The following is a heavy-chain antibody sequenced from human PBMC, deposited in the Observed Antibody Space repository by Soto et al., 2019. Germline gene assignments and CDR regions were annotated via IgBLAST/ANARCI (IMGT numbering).Heavy chain of an antibody. CDR1: GYSFRSYW. Sequence: PGESLKISCKGSGYSFRSYWIAWVSQRPGKGLEWMGIIYPDGSDTRYNPSFQGQVTISADKSISTAYLQWTSLKASDSAIYYCAKQVGSSSSDLGYWGQGTLVTVSS. J-gene: IGHJ4*02. V-gene: IGHV5-51*01. CDR3: AKQVGSSSSDLGY. CDR2: IYPDGSDT. D-gene: IGHD6-6*01.